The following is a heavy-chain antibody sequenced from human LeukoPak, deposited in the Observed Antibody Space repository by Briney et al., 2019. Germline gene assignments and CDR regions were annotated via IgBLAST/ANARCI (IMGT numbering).Heavy chain of an antibody. CDR2: ISYDGSNK. V-gene: IGHV3-30-3*01. CDR3: AKGCSSTSCYTGPYYYYYMDV. J-gene: IGHJ6*03. D-gene: IGHD2-2*02. Sequence: GGSLRLSCAASGFTFSSYAMHWVRQAPGKGLEWVAVISYDGSNKYYADSVKGRFTISRDNSKNTLYLQMNSPRAEDTAVYYCAKGCSSTSCYTGPYYYYYMDVWGKGTTVTVSS. CDR1: GFTFSSYA.